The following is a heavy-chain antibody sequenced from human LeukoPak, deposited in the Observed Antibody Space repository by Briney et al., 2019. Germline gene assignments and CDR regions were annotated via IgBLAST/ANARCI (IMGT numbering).Heavy chain of an antibody. Sequence: SVKVSCKASGGTFSSYAISWVRQAPGQGLEWMGGIIPIFGTANYAQKFQGRVTITADESTSTAYMELSSLRSEDTAVYYCARAGYSGSDFSVWGKGSTVTVSS. CDR3: ARAGYSGSDFSV. V-gene: IGHV1-69*01. CDR1: GGTFSSYA. J-gene: IGHJ6*04. CDR2: IIPIFGTA. D-gene: IGHD5-12*01.